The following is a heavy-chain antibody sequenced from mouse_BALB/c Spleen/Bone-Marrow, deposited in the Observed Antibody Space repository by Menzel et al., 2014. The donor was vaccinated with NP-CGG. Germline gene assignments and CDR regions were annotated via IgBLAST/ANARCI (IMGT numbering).Heavy chain of an antibody. CDR2: IRLKSNNYAT. CDR1: GFTFSNYW. D-gene: IGHD1-2*01. V-gene: IGHV6-6*02. CDR3: SRENSLLRLGAMDY. J-gene: IGHJ4*01. Sequence: EVQLVESGGGLVQPGGSMKLSCVASGFTFSNYWMNWVRQSPEKGLEWVAEIRLKSNNYATLYAESVKGRFTLSRDGSKSSVYLQMNNLRAEDTGIYYCSRENSLLRLGAMDYWGQGTSVTVSS.